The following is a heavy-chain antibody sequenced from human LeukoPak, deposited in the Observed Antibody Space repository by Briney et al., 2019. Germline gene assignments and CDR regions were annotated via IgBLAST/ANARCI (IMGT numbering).Heavy chain of an antibody. V-gene: IGHV3-23*01. D-gene: IGHD3-22*01. J-gene: IGHJ4*02. CDR2: ISGSGGST. CDR1: GFTFSSYG. CDR3: ATGRIVVVIPFDC. Sequence: GGSLRLSCAAPGFTFSSYGMSWVRQAPGKGLEWVSAISGSGGSTYYADSVKGRFTISRDNSKNTLYLQMNSLRAEDTAVYYCATGRIVVVIPFDCWGQGTLVTVSS.